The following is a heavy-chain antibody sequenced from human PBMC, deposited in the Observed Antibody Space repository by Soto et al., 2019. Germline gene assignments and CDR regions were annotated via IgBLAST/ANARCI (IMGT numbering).Heavy chain of an antibody. V-gene: IGHV1-46*01. CDR2: INPSGGST. CDR3: ARERLYPSTDYYYYYGMDV. D-gene: IGHD3-16*02. Sequence: ASVKVSCKASGYTFTSYYMHWVRQAPGQGLEWMGIINPSGGSTSYAQKFQGRVTMTRDTSTSTVYMELSSLRSEDTAVYYCARERLYPSTDYYYYYGMDVWGQGTTVTVSS. CDR1: GYTFTSYY. J-gene: IGHJ6*02.